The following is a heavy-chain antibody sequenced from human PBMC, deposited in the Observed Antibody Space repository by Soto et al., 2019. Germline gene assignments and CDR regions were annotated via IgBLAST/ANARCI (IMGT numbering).Heavy chain of an antibody. V-gene: IGHV1-18*01. J-gene: IGHJ4*02. CDR2: ISAYNGNT. CDR3: ARDTDTGYSSGWSFDY. CDR1: GYTFTSYG. Sequence: QVQLVQSGAEVKKPGASVKVSCKASGYTFTSYGISWVRQAPGQGLEWMGWISAYNGNTNYAQKLQGRVTMTTDTPKGTGYNGPGSLKSYDTAVYYCARDTDTGYSSGWSFDYWGQGTLVTVSS. D-gene: IGHD6-19*01.